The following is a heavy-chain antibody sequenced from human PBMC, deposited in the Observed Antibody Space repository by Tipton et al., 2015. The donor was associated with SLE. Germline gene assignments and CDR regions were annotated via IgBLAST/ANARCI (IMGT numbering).Heavy chain of an antibody. CDR1: GIAVSRNY. Sequence: SLRLSCAVSGIAVSRNYMSWVRQAPGKGLEWVSVIYGGGSTFYADSVKGRFTISRDNSKNTLYLQMNSLRTEDTAVYYCARVDVSGSSSGGHYFDFWGLGTLVTVSS. CDR2: IYGGGST. CDR3: ARVDVSGSSSGGHYFDF. D-gene: IGHD1-26*01. V-gene: IGHV3-53*05. J-gene: IGHJ4*02.